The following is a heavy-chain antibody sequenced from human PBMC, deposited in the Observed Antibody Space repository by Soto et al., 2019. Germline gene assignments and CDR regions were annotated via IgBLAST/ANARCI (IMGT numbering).Heavy chain of an antibody. CDR2: IYYSGST. Sequence: PSETLSLTCTVSGGSISIYYWSWIRQPPGKGLEWIGYIYYSGSTNYNPSLKSRVTISVDTSKNQFSLKLSSVTAADTAVYYCARVGDTAMVMAYYYGMDVWGQGTTVTVSS. CDR3: ARVGDTAMVMAYYYGMDV. J-gene: IGHJ6*02. D-gene: IGHD5-18*01. CDR1: GGSISIYY. V-gene: IGHV4-59*01.